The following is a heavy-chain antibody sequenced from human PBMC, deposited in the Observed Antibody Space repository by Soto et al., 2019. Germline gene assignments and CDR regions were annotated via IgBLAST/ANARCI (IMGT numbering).Heavy chain of an antibody. CDR1: GGSFSSYA. CDR3: ARAGPVAGNHAFDI. J-gene: IGHJ3*02. CDR2: IIPIFGTA. V-gene: IGHV1-69*06. D-gene: IGHD6-19*01. Sequence: QVQLVQSGAEVKKPGSSVKVSCKASGGSFSSYAISWVRQAPVQGLEWMGGIIPIFGTATYAQKFQGRVTMIADKSTRTAYMELSSLRSEDTAVYYWARAGPVAGNHAFDIWGQGTMVTFSS.